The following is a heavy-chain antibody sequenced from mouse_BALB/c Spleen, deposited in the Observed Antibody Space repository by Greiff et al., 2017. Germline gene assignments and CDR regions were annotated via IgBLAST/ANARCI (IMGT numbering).Heavy chain of an antibody. J-gene: IGHJ3*01. CDR2: IYPYNGGT. Sequence: VQLQQSGPELVKPGASVKISCKASGYTFTDYNMHWVKQSHGKSLEWIGYIYPYNGGTGYNQKFKSKATLTVDNSSSTAYMELRSLTSEDSAVYYCASLLRLRFAYWGQGTLVTVSA. V-gene: IGHV1S29*02. D-gene: IGHD1-2*01. CDR3: ASLLRLRFAY. CDR1: GYTFTDYN.